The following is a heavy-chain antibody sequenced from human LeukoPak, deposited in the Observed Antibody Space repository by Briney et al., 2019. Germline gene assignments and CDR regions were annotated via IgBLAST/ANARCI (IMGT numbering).Heavy chain of an antibody. CDR2: ISDSGDGT. J-gene: IGHJ4*02. CDR1: GFTFRSYA. Sequence: PGGSLRLSCAGSGFTFRSYAMSWVRQSPVKGLEWVSAISDSGDGTYYADSVKARFTISRDNSKNTLYLQMNSLRAEDTAVYYCARSIYELPHYFDYWGQGTLVTVSS. D-gene: IGHD3-3*01. V-gene: IGHV3-23*01. CDR3: ARSIYELPHYFDY.